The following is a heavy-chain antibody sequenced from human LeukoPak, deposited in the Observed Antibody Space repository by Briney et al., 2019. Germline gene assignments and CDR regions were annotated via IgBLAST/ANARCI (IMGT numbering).Heavy chain of an antibody. V-gene: IGHV3-53*01. Sequence: GGSLRLSCAASGFTVSSNYMTWVRQAPGKGLEWVSVIYSGGSTFYADSVKGRFTISRDSSKNTVYLQVNSLRAEDTAVYYCAGSDSWYTLDYWGQGTLVTVSS. CDR3: AGSDSWYTLDY. CDR1: GFTVSSNY. D-gene: IGHD6-13*01. J-gene: IGHJ4*02. CDR2: IYSGGST.